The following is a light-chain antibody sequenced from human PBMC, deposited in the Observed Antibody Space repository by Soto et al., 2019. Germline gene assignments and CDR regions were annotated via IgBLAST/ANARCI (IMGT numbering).Light chain of an antibody. V-gene: IGKV1-39*01. CDR2: DAS. J-gene: IGKJ1*01. CDR3: QQSYSTPWT. CDR1: QSISSY. Sequence: DIQRTKCPSSLSATVGDRVTITCRASQSISSYLNWYQQKPGKAPKLLIYDASSLQSGVPSRFSGSGSGTDFTLTISSLQPEDFATYYCQQSYSTPWTFGQGTKVEIK.